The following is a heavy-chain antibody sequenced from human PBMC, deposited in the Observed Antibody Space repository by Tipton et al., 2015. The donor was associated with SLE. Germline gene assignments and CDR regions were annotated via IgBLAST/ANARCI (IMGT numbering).Heavy chain of an antibody. D-gene: IGHD2-15*01. CDR1: GGSISYYY. J-gene: IGHJ4*02. CDR3: ARDAHGYYSGWMDY. V-gene: IGHV4-4*07. Sequence: TLSLTCTVSGGSISYYYWSWIRHPAGKGLEWIGRVYISGNTNYNPSVQSRVTMSVDTSKNQFSLILSSVTAADTAVYYCARDAHGYYSGWMDYWGQGTLVTVSS. CDR2: VYISGNT.